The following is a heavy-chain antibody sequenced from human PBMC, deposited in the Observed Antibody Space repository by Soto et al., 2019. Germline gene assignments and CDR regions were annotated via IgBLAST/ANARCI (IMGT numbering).Heavy chain of an antibody. V-gene: IGHV2-70*11. CDR2: IDWDDDK. Sequence: ASGPTLVNPTQTLTLTCTFSGFSLSTSGMCVSWIRQPPGKALEWLARIDWDDDKYYSTSLKTRLTISKDTSKNQVVLTMTNMDPVDTATYYCARMSDHVVPFDYWGQGTLVTVSS. J-gene: IGHJ4*02. D-gene: IGHD3-16*01. CDR3: ARMSDHVVPFDY. CDR1: GFSLSTSGMC.